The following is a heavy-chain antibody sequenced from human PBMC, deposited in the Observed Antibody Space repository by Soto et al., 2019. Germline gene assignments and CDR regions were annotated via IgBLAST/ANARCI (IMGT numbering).Heavy chain of an antibody. J-gene: IGHJ6*02. CDR2: IYHSGST. CDR3: ARGVDYYDSSGYYPNYYGMDV. D-gene: IGHD3-22*01. V-gene: IGHV4-4*02. CDR1: GGSISSSNW. Sequence: QVQLQESGPGLVKPSGTLSLTCAVSGGSISSSNWWSWVRQPPENGLEWIGEIYHSGSTNYNPSLKSRVTISVDKSKNQFSLKLSSVTAADTAVYYCARGVDYYDSSGYYPNYYGMDVWGQGTTVTVSS.